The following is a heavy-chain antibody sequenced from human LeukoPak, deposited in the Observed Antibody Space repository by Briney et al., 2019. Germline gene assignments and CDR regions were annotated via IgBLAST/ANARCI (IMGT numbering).Heavy chain of an antibody. CDR3: AREVVAATRSYAFDI. V-gene: IGHV4-59*01. CDR1: GGSISSYY. D-gene: IGHD2-15*01. Sequence: SETLSLTCTVSGGSISSYYWSWIRQPPGKGLEWIGYIYYSGSTNYNPSLKSRVTISVDTSKNQFSLKLSSVTAADTAVYYCAREVVAATRSYAFDIWGQGTMVTVSS. CDR2: IYYSGST. J-gene: IGHJ3*02.